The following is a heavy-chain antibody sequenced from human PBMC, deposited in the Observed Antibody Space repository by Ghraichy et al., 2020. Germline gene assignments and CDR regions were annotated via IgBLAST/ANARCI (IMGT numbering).Heavy chain of an antibody. D-gene: IGHD3-22*01. V-gene: IGHV4-39*01. CDR2: IYYSGST. CDR3: ARYYYDSSGYYGFDY. CDR1: GGSISSSSYY. Sequence: SETLSPTCTVSGGSISSSSYYWGWIRQPPGKGLEWIGSIYYSGSTYYNPSLKSRVTISVDTSKNQFSLKLSSVTAADTAVYYCARYYYDSSGYYGFDYWGQGTLVTVSS. J-gene: IGHJ4*02.